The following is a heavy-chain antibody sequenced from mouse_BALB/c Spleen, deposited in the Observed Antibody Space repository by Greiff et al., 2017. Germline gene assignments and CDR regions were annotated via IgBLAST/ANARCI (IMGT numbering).Heavy chain of an antibody. CDR1: GYTFTSYV. CDR3: AAFYYGSSYGFDY. J-gene: IGHJ2*01. D-gene: IGHD1-1*01. V-gene: IGHV1-14*01. Sequence: EVKLQESGPELVKPGASVKMSCKASGYTFTSYVMHWVKQKPGQGLEWIGYINPYNDGTKYNEKFKGKATLTSDKSSSTAYMELSSLTSEDSAVYYCAAFYYGSSYGFDYWGQGTTLTVSS. CDR2: INPYNDGT.